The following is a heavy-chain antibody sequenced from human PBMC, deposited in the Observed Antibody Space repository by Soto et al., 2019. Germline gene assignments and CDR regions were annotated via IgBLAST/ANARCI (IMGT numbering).Heavy chain of an antibody. D-gene: IGHD7-27*01. Sequence: PSETLSLTCTVSGGSISSGGYYWSWIRQHPGKGLEWIGYIYYSGSTYYNPSLKSRVTISIDTSNNQFSLKMTSVTAADTAVYYCAGELGTFYFDHWGQGTLVTVSS. V-gene: IGHV4-31*03. J-gene: IGHJ4*02. CDR3: AGELGTFYFDH. CDR2: IYYSGST. CDR1: GGSISSGGYY.